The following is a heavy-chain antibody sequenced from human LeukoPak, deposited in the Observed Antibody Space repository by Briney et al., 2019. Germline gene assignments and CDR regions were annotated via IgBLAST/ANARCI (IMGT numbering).Heavy chain of an antibody. Sequence: GGSLRLSCAASGFTFSSYAMHWVRQAPGKGLEWVAVISYDGSNKYYADSVKGRFTISRDNSKNTLYLQMNSLRAEDTAVYYCAKGGVCFRSTSCYSDYWGQGTLVTVSS. V-gene: IGHV3-30-3*01. CDR2: ISYDGSNK. D-gene: IGHD2-2*01. CDR3: AKGGVCFRSTSCYSDY. CDR1: GFTFSSYA. J-gene: IGHJ4*02.